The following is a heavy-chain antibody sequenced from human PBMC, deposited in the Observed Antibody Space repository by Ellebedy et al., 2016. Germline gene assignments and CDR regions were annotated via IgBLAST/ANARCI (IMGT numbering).Heavy chain of an antibody. CDR3: AREFVTGTSRYMDV. Sequence: SETLSLTCTVSGGSISSSSYYWGWIRQPPGKGLEWIGSIYYSGSTYYNPSLKSRVTISVDTSKNQFSLKLSSVTAADTAVYYCAREFVTGTSRYMDVWGQGTTVTVSS. CDR2: IYYSGST. J-gene: IGHJ6*02. D-gene: IGHD1-20*01. V-gene: IGHV4-39*07. CDR1: GGSISSSSYY.